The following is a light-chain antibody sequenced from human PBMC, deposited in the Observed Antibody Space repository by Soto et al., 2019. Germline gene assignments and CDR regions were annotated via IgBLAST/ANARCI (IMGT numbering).Light chain of an antibody. CDR3: ATWDDSLNAAV. CDR2: IDD. J-gene: IGLJ7*01. Sequence: QSVLTQPPSLSGTPGQRVTISCSGSTSNIAGNTVHWYQHLPETAPKLLIYIDDQRPSGVPDRFSGSTSGTSASLAISGLQSDDEADYYCATWDDSLNAAVFGGGTQLTVL. V-gene: IGLV1-44*01. CDR1: TSNIAGNT.